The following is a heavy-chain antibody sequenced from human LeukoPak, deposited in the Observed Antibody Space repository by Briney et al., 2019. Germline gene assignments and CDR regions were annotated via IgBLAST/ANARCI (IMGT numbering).Heavy chain of an antibody. V-gene: IGHV4-39*07. Sequence: SETLSLTCTVSGGSISSSSYYWGWIRQPPGKGLEWIGSIYYSGRTYYNPSLKSRVTISVDTSKNQFSLKLSSVTAADTAVYYCARDGGGSYYVDEYFQHWGQGTLVTVSS. CDR2: IYYSGRT. D-gene: IGHD1-26*01. J-gene: IGHJ1*01. CDR3: ARDGGGSYYVDEYFQH. CDR1: GGSISSSSYY.